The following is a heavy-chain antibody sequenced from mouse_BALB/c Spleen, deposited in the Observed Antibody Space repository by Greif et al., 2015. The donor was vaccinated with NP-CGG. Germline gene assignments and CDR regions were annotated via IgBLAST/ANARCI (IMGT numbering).Heavy chain of an antibody. CDR1: GYSFTGYF. D-gene: IGHD2-1*01. J-gene: IGHJ2*01. CDR3: LKEGNYVGYFDY. V-gene: IGHV1-20*02. Sequence: VQLQQSGPELVKPGASVKISCKASGYSFTGYFMNWVMQSHGKSLEWIGRINPYNGGTFYNQKFRGKATLTVDKSSSTAHMELRSLASEDSAVYYCLKEGNYVGYFDYWGQGTTLTVSS. CDR2: INPYNGGT.